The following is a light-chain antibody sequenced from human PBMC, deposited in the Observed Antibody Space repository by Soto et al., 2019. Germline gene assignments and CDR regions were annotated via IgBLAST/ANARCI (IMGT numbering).Light chain of an antibody. Sequence: DIVMTQSPDSLAVSLGERATINCKSSQSVLYSSKNKNYLAWYQQTPGQPPKLLIYWASTRESGVPDRFSGSGSGTYFTLTISSLQAEDVAVYYCQQYYSNPLTFGGGTKVEIK. CDR1: QSVLYSSKNKNY. CDR2: WAS. CDR3: QQYYSNPLT. J-gene: IGKJ4*01. V-gene: IGKV4-1*01.